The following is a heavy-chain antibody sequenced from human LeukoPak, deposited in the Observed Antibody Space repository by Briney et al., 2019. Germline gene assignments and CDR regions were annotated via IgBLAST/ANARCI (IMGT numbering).Heavy chain of an antibody. J-gene: IGHJ3*02. CDR2: IYSGGST. V-gene: IGHV3-53*01. D-gene: IGHD3-22*01. CDR3: ARAPKPDSSGSPGAFDI. Sequence: GGSLRLSCAASGFTFSDYYMSWVRQAPGKGLEWISVIYSGGSTYYADSVKGRFTISRDNSKNTLYLQMNSLRAEDTAVYYCARAPKPDSSGSPGAFDIWGQGTMVTVSS. CDR1: GFTFSDYY.